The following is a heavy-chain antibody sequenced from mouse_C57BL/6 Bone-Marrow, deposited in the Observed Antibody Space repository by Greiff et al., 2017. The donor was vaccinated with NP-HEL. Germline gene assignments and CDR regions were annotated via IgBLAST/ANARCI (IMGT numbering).Heavy chain of an antibody. CDR2: IYPGDGDT. J-gene: IGHJ2*01. Sequence: VQVVESGPELVKPGASVKISCKASGYAFSSSWMNWVKQRPGKGLEWIGRIYPGDGDTNYNGKFKGKATLTADKSSSTAYMQLSSLTSEDSAVYFCARNLLDYWGQGTTLTVSS. V-gene: IGHV1-82*01. CDR3: ARNLLDY. CDR1: GYAFSSSW.